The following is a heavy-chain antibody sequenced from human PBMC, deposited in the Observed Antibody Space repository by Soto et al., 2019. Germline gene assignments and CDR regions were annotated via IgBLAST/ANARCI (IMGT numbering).Heavy chain of an antibody. J-gene: IGHJ6*02. D-gene: IGHD1-20*01. V-gene: IGHV5-51*01. CDR3: ARSTSPLYNMDV. Sequence: GESLKISCKGSEYSFTNYWIGWVRQTPGKGLEWMGTVYPSDSDTRYSPSFRGQVTISADKSITTAYLQWSSLRASDTAIYYCARSTSPLYNMDVWGQGTTVTVSS. CDR2: VYPSDSDT. CDR1: EYSFTNYW.